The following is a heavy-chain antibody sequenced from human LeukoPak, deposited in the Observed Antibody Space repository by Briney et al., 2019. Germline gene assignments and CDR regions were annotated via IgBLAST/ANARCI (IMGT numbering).Heavy chain of an antibody. D-gene: IGHD2-15*01. CDR2: IYDSGST. CDR3: STTEYCSGGSCYSFGAFDI. V-gene: IGHV4-39*07. J-gene: IGHJ3*02. CDR1: GGSIRSSYYY. Sequence: PSETLSLTCTVSGGSIRSSYYYWGWIRQPPGKGLEWIGSIYDSGSTYYNPSLKSRVTISVDTSKNQFSLKLSSVTAADTAVYYCSTTEYCSGGSCYSFGAFDIWGQGTMVTVSS.